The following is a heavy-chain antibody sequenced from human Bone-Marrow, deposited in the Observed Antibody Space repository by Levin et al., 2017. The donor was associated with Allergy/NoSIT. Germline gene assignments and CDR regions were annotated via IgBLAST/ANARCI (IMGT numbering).Heavy chain of an antibody. D-gene: IGHD3-3*01. Sequence: PSETLSLTCSISGGSIGYFYWTWIRQSPGKGLEWIGYVYYTGSANYSPSLKSRVTMAVDTSKNQFSLRLYSLTAADTAVYYCARLPNERFGITIFASGFDPWGQGILVTVSS. V-gene: IGHV4-59*01. CDR3: ARLPNERFGITIFASGFDP. J-gene: IGHJ5*02. CDR2: VYYTGSA. CDR1: GGSIGYFY.